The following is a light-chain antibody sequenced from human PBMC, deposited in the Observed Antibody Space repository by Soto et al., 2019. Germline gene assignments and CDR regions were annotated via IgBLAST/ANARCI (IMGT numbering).Light chain of an antibody. CDR3: MQSKQFPLT. V-gene: IGKV2D-29*02. Sequence: EIVMTQTPLSLSVTPGQPASISCKSSQSLLHSDGKTYLYWYLQKPGKSPQLLIYEAANRFSGVPDRFSVSGSGTDFTLKISRVEAEDVGVYYCMQSKQFPLTFGGGTEVEIK. J-gene: IGKJ4*01. CDR1: QSLLHSDGKTY. CDR2: EAA.